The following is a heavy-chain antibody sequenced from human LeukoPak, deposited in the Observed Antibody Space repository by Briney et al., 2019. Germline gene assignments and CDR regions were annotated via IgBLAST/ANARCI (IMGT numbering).Heavy chain of an antibody. Sequence: SETLSLTCTVSGGSISSYYWTWIRQPPGKGLEWIGYTHNSGSPDYNPSLKSRVTMSVDTSKNQFSLKVRSVTAADTAVYYCAREYFDVLTGYSKGIDYWGQGTLVTVSS. CDR1: GGSISSYY. CDR3: AREYFDVLTGYSKGIDY. J-gene: IGHJ4*02. D-gene: IGHD3-9*01. CDR2: THNSGSP. V-gene: IGHV4-59*01.